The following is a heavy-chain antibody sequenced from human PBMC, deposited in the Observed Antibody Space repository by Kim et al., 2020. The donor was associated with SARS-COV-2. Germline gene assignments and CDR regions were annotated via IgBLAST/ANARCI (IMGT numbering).Heavy chain of an antibody. CDR1: GGSISSYY. CDR2: IYYSGST. Sequence: SETLSHTCTVSGGSISSYYWSWIRQPPGKGLEWIGYIYYSGSTNYNPSLKSRVTISVDTSKNQFSLKLSSVTAADTAVYYCARWGAGGHEDGDDYWGQGTLVTVSS. V-gene: IGHV4-59*13. CDR3: ARWGAGGHEDGDDY. D-gene: IGHD3-10*01. J-gene: IGHJ4*02.